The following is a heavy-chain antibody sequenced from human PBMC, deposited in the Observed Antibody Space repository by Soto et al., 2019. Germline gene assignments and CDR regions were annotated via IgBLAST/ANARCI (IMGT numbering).Heavy chain of an antibody. Sequence: EVQLVESGGGLIQPGGSLRLSCAASGFTVSSNYMSWVRQAPGKGLEWVSVIYSGGSTYYADSVKGRFTISRDNSKNTLYLQMNSLRAEDTAVYYCAAVRGIAARTGPYYYYGMDVWGQGTTVTVSS. V-gene: IGHV3-53*01. CDR3: AAVRGIAARTGPYYYYGMDV. J-gene: IGHJ6*02. CDR2: IYSGGST. D-gene: IGHD6-6*01. CDR1: GFTVSSNY.